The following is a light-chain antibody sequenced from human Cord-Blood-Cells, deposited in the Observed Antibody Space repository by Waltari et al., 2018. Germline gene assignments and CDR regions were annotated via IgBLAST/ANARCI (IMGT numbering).Light chain of an antibody. CDR3: QQYYSTPYT. J-gene: IGKJ2*01. V-gene: IGKV4-1*01. Sequence: DIVMTKSPDSLAVSLVERATINFKSSQSVLYSSNNKNYLAWYQQKPGQPPKLLIYWASTRESGVPDRFSGSGSGTDFTLTISSLQAEDVAVYYCQQYYSTPYTFGQGTKLEIK. CDR2: WAS. CDR1: QSVLYSSNNKNY.